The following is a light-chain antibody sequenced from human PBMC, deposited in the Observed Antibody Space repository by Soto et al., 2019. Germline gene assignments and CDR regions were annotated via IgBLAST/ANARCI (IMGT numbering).Light chain of an antibody. CDR1: QSISYY. CDR3: QQSFSAPRT. J-gene: IGKJ1*01. Sequence: DIPMTQSPSSLSASVGDRVTITCRASQSISYYLNWYQQTPGRAPKLLIHSASSLQSGVPSRFSASGSGSGTEFTLTISSLQPEDLATYFCQQSFSAPRTFGQGTKVEI. CDR2: SAS. V-gene: IGKV1-39*01.